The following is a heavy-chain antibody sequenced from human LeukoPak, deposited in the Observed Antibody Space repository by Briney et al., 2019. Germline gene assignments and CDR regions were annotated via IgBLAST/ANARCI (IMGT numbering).Heavy chain of an antibody. J-gene: IGHJ6*02. CDR1: GFPFSSYW. Sequence: GGSLRLSCAASGFPFSSYWMHWVRHVPGKGLLWVSRINSDGSATIYADSVRGRFTISRDNAKNTLYLQMSGLRVEDTAVYHCASDSPYYGMDVWGQGTTVTVSS. CDR2: INSDGSAT. CDR3: ASDSPYYGMDV. V-gene: IGHV3-74*01.